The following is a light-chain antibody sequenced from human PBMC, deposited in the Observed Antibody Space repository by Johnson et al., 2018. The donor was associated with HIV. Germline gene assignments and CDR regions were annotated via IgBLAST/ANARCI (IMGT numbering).Light chain of an antibody. V-gene: IGLV1-51*02. CDR3: GAWYSSLSAHFV. Sequence: QSVLTQPPSVSAAPGQKVTISCSGSTSNIGNNYVSWYQQLPGTAPKLLIYEKNKRPSGIPDRFSASQSGTSATLVITGLQTGDEADYYCGAWYSSLSAHFVFGTGTKVTVL. J-gene: IGLJ1*01. CDR2: EKN. CDR1: TSNIGNNY.